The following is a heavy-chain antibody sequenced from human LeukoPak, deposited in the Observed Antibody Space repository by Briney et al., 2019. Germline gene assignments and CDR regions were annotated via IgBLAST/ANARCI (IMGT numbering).Heavy chain of an antibody. CDR1: GFTFSSSE. CDR2: ISSSGSTI. Sequence: GGSLRLSGEASGFTFSSSEMKWGRHAPGKGLELVSYISSSGSTIYYADSVTGRFTISRDNAKYSLYLQMNSLRAEDTAVYYCAELGITMIGGVWSKGTTVTISS. CDR3: AELGITMIGGV. D-gene: IGHD3-10*02. V-gene: IGHV3-48*03. J-gene: IGHJ6*04.